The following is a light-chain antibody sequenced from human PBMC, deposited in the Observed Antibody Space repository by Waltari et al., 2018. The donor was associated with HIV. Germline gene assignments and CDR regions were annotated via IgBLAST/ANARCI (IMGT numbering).Light chain of an antibody. CDR3: SSYADTNNVL. CDR2: AVN. CDR1: SSDVGGFDS. Sequence: QSALTQPPSASGSPGQSVTLSCTGTSSDVGGFDSVSWYQHHPAKAPKLLIYAVNRRPSGVPDRFSGSKSGNTASLTVSGLQTEDEADYYCSSYADTNNVLFGGGTKLTVL. V-gene: IGLV2-8*01. J-gene: IGLJ3*02.